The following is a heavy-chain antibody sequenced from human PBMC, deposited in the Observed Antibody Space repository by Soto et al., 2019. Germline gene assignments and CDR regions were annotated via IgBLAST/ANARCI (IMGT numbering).Heavy chain of an antibody. CDR3: ARGRSNQYESSPPPKFDP. CDR1: GFTFSTYD. D-gene: IGHD2-8*01. Sequence: EVQLVESGGGLVQPGGSLRLSCAASGFTFSTYDMHWVRQATGKGLEWVSAIDTIRDTYYLDSVKGRFTISRENAKNSVYLQMNSLRAGDTAVYYCARGRSNQYESSPPPKFDPWGRGTLVTVSS. V-gene: IGHV3-13*01. CDR2: IDTIRDT. J-gene: IGHJ5*02.